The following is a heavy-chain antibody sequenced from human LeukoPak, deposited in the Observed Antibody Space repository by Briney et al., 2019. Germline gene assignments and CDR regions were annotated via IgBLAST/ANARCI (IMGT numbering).Heavy chain of an antibody. CDR2: IKSNTHGGTT. V-gene: IGHV3-15*01. J-gene: IGHJ4*02. CDR3: TTVMETVGPL. CDR1: GFTFSKAW. D-gene: IGHD2-21*02. Sequence: RGSLRLSCAASGFTFSKAWMSWVRQAPGKGLEWVGHIKSNTHGGTTGYAAPVKGRFTISRDDSKNTLFLQVSSLKTEDTAVYYCTTVMETVGPLWGQGTLVTVSS.